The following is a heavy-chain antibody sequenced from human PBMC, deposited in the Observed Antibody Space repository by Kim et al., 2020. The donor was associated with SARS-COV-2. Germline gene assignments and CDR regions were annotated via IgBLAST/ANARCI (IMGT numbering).Heavy chain of an antibody. CDR3: ARHNWNDAGWFDP. CDR1: GGSITTYY. CDR2: AYNSGST. J-gene: IGHJ5*02. D-gene: IGHD1-20*01. Sequence: SETLSLTCTVSGGSITTYYWSWIRQPPGKGLEWLGYAYNSGSTNYNPSPKSRVTRSGDTSKNPFSLKLSSVTAADTAVYYCARHNWNDAGWFDPWGQGTLVTVSS. V-gene: IGHV4-59*08.